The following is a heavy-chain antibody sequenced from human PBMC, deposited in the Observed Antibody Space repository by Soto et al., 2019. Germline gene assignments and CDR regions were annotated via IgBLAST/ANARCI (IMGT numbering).Heavy chain of an antibody. CDR2: MNPNSGNT. D-gene: IGHD6-19*01. CDR3: ARWHSGWYGHNWFDP. Sequence: QVQLVQSGAEVKKPGASVKVSCKASGYTFTSYDINWVRQATGQGLEWMGWMNPNSGNTGYAQKFQGRVTMTRNTSMSTAYMELSSLSSEDTAVYYCARWHSGWYGHNWFDPWGQGTLVTVSS. J-gene: IGHJ5*02. V-gene: IGHV1-8*01. CDR1: GYTFTSYD.